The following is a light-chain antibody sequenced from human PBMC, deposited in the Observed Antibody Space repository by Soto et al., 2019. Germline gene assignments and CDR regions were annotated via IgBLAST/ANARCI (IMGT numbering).Light chain of an antibody. CDR1: TGAVTNGHY. J-gene: IGLJ1*01. V-gene: IGLV7-46*01. CDR2: DTT. CDR3: LLSYNGHYV. Sequence: QAMVTQKPSMPVSQGRTVTLTGGSSTGAVTNGHYPYWFQQKPGQAPRTLIYDTTNRHSWTPARFSGSLLGGKAVLTLSGAQPEDEAEYYCLLSYNGHYVSGTGTKVTVL.